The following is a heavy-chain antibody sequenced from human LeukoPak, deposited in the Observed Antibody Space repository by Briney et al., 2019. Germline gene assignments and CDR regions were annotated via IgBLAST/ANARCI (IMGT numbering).Heavy chain of an antibody. CDR2: ISGSGGST. CDR3: AIGGSGWYFVGY. J-gene: IGHJ4*02. CDR1: GFTFSSYA. Sequence: GVSLRLSCAASGFTFSSYAMSWVRQAPGKGLELVSAISGSGGSTYYADSVKGRFTISRDNSKNTLYLQMNSLRAEDTAVYYCAIGGSGWYFVGYWGQGTLVTVSS. V-gene: IGHV3-23*01. D-gene: IGHD6-19*01.